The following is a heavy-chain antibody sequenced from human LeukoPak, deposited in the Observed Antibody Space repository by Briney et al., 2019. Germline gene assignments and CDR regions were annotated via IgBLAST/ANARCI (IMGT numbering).Heavy chain of an antibody. J-gene: IGHJ4*02. CDR3: ARGGYSSSGPFDY. V-gene: IGHV1-69*05. CDR2: IIPIFGTA. CDR1: GGTFSSYA. D-gene: IGHD6-6*01. Sequence: SVKVSCKASGGTFSSYAISWVRQAPGQGLEWMGGIIPIFGTANYAQKFQGRVTITTDESTSTAYMELSSLRSEDTAVYYCARGGYSSSGPFDYWGREPWSPSPQ.